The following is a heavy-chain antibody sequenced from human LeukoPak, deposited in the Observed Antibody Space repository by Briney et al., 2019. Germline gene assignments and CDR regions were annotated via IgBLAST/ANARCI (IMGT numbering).Heavy chain of an antibody. CDR3: AKGYCSSTSCYARFDY. CDR1: GFTFSSYA. Sequence: GGSLRLSCAASGFTFSSYAMSWVRQAPGKGLEWASAISGSGGSTYYADSVKGRFTISRDNSKNTLYLQMNSLRAEDTAVYYCAKGYCSSTSCYARFDYWGQGTLVTVSS. CDR2: ISGSGGST. D-gene: IGHD2-2*01. V-gene: IGHV3-23*01. J-gene: IGHJ4*02.